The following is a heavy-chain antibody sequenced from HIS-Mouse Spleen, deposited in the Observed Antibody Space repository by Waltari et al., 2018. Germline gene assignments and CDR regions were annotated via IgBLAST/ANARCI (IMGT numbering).Heavy chain of an antibody. J-gene: IGHJ4*02. Sequence: QVQLVESGGGVVQPGRSLRLSCAASGFTFSSYAMHWVRQAPGKGLEWVAVISYDGSNKYYADSVKGRFTISRDNSKNTLYLQMNSLRAEDTAVYYCARRYSSSFDYWGQGKLVTVSS. CDR1: GFTFSSYA. CDR2: ISYDGSNK. D-gene: IGHD6-13*01. V-gene: IGHV3-30*04. CDR3: ARRYSSSFDY.